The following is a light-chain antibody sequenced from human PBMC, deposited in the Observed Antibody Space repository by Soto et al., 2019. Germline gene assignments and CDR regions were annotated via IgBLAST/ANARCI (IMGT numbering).Light chain of an antibody. Sequence: EVVMTQSPTTLSVSPGERATLSCRASQSVSSNLAWYQQKPGQAPRLLMYASSSRATGIPARFSGSGSVTEFTLTISSLLSEDFAIYYCQQYNIWPPAFGQGTKLEIK. V-gene: IGKV3-15*01. J-gene: IGKJ2*01. CDR1: QSVSSN. CDR3: QQYNIWPPA. CDR2: ASS.